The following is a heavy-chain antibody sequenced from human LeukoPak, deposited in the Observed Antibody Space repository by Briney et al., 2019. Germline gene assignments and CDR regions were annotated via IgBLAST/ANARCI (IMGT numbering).Heavy chain of an antibody. CDR1: GFIFSRYA. J-gene: IGHJ4*02. Sequence: GGSLRLSCAASGFIFSRYAMHWVRPAPGKGLEGVAVISYDGSNKYYADSVKGRFTISRDNSKNTLYLQMNSLRAEDTAVYYCARDPSYYDSSGYYYWGQGTLVTVSS. CDR2: ISYDGSNK. D-gene: IGHD3-22*01. V-gene: IGHV3-30*04. CDR3: ARDPSYYDSSGYYY.